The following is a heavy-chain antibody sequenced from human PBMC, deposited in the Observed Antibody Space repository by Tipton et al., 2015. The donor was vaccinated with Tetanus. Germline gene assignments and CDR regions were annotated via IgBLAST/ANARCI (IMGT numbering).Heavy chain of an antibody. CDR1: GYSFTTYW. V-gene: IGHV1-46*01. J-gene: IGHJ4*02. CDR3: ARDDCGSTSCLVY. CDR2: VNPSGGSG. D-gene: IGHD2-2*01. Sequence: AEVKKPGASVKVSCKASGYSFTTYWVHWVRQAPGQGLEWMGMVNPSGGSGRYSQNFEGRVTMTSDTSTNTVYMELRSLRSDDTAVYSCARDDCGSTSCLVYWGQGTLVTVSS.